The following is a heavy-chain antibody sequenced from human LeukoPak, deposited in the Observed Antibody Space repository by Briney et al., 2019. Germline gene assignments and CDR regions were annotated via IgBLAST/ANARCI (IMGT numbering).Heavy chain of an antibody. Sequence: ASVKVSCKASGGTFSSYAISWVRQAPGQGLEWMGRIIPILGIANYAQKFQGRVTITADKSTSTAYMELSSLRSEDTAVYYCASGKVRGFFDYWGQETLVTVSS. J-gene: IGHJ4*02. D-gene: IGHD3-10*01. CDR3: ASGKVRGFFDY. V-gene: IGHV1-69*04. CDR2: IIPILGIA. CDR1: GGTFSSYA.